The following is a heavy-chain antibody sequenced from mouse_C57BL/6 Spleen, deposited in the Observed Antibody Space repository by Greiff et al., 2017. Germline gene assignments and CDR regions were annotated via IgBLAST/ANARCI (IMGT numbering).Heavy chain of an antibody. V-gene: IGHV1-77*01. CDR1: GYTFTDYY. Sequence: VQLQQSGAELVKPGASVKISCKASGYTFTDYYINWVKQRPGQGLEWIGKIGPGSGSTYYNEKFKGKATLTADKSSSTAYMQLSSLTSEDSAVYFCARGGNYGSSYTAWFAYWGQGTLVTVSA. D-gene: IGHD1-1*01. CDR2: IGPGSGST. J-gene: IGHJ3*01. CDR3: ARGGNYGSSYTAWFAY.